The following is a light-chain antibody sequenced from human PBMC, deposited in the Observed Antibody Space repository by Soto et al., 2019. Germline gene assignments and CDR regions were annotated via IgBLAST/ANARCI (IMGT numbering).Light chain of an antibody. Sequence: QSALTQSASVSGSPGQSITISCTGSSSDIGAYNYVSWYQQHPGKAPKLMIYDVTNRPSGLSNRFSGSKSGSTASLTISGLQAEDEADYYCSSYTSSRIRVFGGGTKVTVL. J-gene: IGLJ3*02. V-gene: IGLV2-14*01. CDR3: SSYTSSRIRV. CDR2: DVT. CDR1: SSDIGAYNY.